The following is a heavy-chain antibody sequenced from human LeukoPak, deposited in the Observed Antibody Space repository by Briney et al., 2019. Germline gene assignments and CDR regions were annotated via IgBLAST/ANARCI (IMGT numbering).Heavy chain of an antibody. Sequence: GGSLRLSCAASGFTFSSYEMNWVRQAPGKGLEGFSYISSSGSTIYYADSVKGRFTISRDNAKNSLYLQMNSLRAEDTAVYYCARDVGGSGSYVYFQHWGQGTLVTVSS. CDR1: GFTFSSYE. V-gene: IGHV3-48*03. CDR2: ISSSGSTI. J-gene: IGHJ1*01. CDR3: ARDVGGSGSYVYFQH. D-gene: IGHD3-10*01.